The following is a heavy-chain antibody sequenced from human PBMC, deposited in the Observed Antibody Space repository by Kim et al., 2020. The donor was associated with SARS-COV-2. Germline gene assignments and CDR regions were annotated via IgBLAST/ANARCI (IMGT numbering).Heavy chain of an antibody. CDR1: GGSISSSSYY. Sequence: SETLSLTCTVSGGSISSSSYYWGWIRQPPGKGLEWIGSIYYSGSTYYNPSLKSRVTISVDTSKNQFSLKLSSVTAADTAVYYCARQGIAAAYYFDYWGQGTLVTVSS. J-gene: IGHJ4*02. D-gene: IGHD6-13*01. CDR2: IYYSGST. CDR3: ARQGIAAAYYFDY. V-gene: IGHV4-39*01.